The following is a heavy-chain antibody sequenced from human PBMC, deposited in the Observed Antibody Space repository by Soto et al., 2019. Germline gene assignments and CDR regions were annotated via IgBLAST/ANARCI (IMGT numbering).Heavy chain of an antibody. J-gene: IGHJ6*02. CDR1: GGSISSSSYY. V-gene: IGHV4-39*01. Sequence: SETLSLTCTVSGGSISSSSYYWGWIRQPPGKGLEWIGSIYYSGGTYYNPSLKSRVTISVDTSKNQFSLKLSSVTAADTAVYYCARHGSYGDYAYYGMDVWGQGTTVTVSS. D-gene: IGHD4-17*01. CDR2: IYYSGGT. CDR3: ARHGSYGDYAYYGMDV.